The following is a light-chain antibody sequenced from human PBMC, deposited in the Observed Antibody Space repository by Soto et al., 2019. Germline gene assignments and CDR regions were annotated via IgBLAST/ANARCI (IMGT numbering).Light chain of an antibody. CDR1: QSVSNY. J-gene: IGKJ4*01. CDR3: QQRRVWPLT. Sequence: VLTQSPAILSLSPGGRATLDCRASQSVSNYLAWYQQRPGQAPRLLIYDSSNRATGIPARFSASGSGTDFTLTISSLEPEDFAVYYCQQRRVWPLTFGGGTKVEIK. CDR2: DSS. V-gene: IGKV3-11*01.